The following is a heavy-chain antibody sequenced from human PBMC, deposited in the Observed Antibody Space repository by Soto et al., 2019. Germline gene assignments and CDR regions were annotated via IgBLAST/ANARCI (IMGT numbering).Heavy chain of an antibody. CDR2: IYHSGST. J-gene: IGHJ6*02. V-gene: IGHV4-30-2*01. CDR3: ARAHYGDYGYGMDV. D-gene: IGHD4-17*01. Sequence: WVRQMPGEGLEWIGYIYHSGSTYYNPSLKSRVTISVDRSKNQFSLKLSSVTAADTAVYYCARAHYGDYGYGMDVWGQGTTVTVSS.